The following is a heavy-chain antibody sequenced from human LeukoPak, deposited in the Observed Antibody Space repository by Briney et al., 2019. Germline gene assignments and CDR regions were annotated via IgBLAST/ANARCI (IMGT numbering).Heavy chain of an antibody. CDR2: LYSTGTA. V-gene: IGHV4-38-2*02. J-gene: IGHJ3*02. CDR3: ASQWSVTNTGRFAI. D-gene: IGHD4-17*01. Sequence: PSGTLSLTCTVSGNFISSGFYWVWLRQPPGKGLQWIGSLYSTGTAYYNTSIAGCEAVSTVSSNNQLSLDLRSVTAANAAVYYCASQWSVTNTGRFAIWGQGSGVTVSS. CDR1: GNFISSGFY.